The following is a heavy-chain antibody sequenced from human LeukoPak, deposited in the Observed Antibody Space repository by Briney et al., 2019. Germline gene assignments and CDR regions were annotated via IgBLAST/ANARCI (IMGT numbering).Heavy chain of an antibody. CDR2: TIPIFGTA. J-gene: IGHJ6*03. D-gene: IGHD2-2*01. V-gene: IGHV1-69*06. CDR1: GGTFNNYT. CDR3: ARAVGDIVVVSVGREYYYYYMDV. Sequence: SVKVSCKASGGTFNNYTISWVRQAPGQGLEWMGGTIPIFGTANCAQKFQGRVTITADKSTSTVYMDLSSLRSEDTAVYYCARAVGDIVVVSVGREYYYYYMDVWGKGTTVTISS.